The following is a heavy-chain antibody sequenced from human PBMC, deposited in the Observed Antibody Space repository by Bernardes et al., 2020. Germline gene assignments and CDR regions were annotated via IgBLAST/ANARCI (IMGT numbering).Heavy chain of an antibody. CDR1: VGPISRSNW. Sequence: SETLSLTFAVSVGPISRSNWWGWVRQPPGKGLEWIGEIYHSGSTNYNPSLKSRVTISLDKSKNQFSLKLSSVTAADTAVYYCARVTPYSSILTHRPKYYFDYWGKGTLVTVSS. CDR3: ARVTPYSSILTHRPKYYFDY. J-gene: IGHJ4*02. CDR2: IYHSGST. V-gene: IGHV4-4*02. D-gene: IGHD6-19*01.